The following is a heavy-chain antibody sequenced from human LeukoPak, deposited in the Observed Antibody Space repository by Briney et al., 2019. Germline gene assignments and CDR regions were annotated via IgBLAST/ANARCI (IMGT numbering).Heavy chain of an antibody. J-gene: IGHJ6*03. V-gene: IGHV3-21*01. CDR2: VSTGSNYI. CDR3: ARDARVESFWSGYWVSGHYYYMDV. Sequence: KPGGSLRLSCTASGFTFSSYSLNWVRQAPGKGLEWVSSVSTGSNYIYYADSVKGRFTISRDNAKNSLYLQMNSLRAEDTAVYYCARDARVESFWSGYWVSGHYYYMDVWGKGTTVTVSS. D-gene: IGHD3-3*01. CDR1: GFTFSSYS.